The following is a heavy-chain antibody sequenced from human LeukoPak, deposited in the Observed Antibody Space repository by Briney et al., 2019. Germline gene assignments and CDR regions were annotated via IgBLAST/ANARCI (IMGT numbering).Heavy chain of an antibody. J-gene: IGHJ6*02. V-gene: IGHV1-8*02. CDR1: GYTFTSYG. CDR2: MNPNSGNT. CDR3: ARGNDYGDYGRPYYYYYGMDV. Sequence: WASVTVSFTASGYTFTSYGISWVRQAPGQGLEWMGWMNPNSGNTGYAQKFQGRVTMTRNTSISTAYMELSSLRSEDTAVYYCARGNDYGDYGRPYYYYYGMDVWGQGTTVTVSS. D-gene: IGHD4-17*01.